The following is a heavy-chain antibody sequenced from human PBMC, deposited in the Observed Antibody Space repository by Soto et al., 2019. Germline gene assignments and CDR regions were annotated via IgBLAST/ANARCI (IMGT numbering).Heavy chain of an antibody. V-gene: IGHV3-64D*06. CDR2: VSGDGVLT. CDR3: VKSRSSSNVDSFD. CDR1: GFTFSSYS. D-gene: IGHD3-3*01. Sequence: PGGSLRLSCSASGFTFSSYSMHCVRQSPPKRLEYVSHVSGDGVLTYYADSVKGRFFISRDNSKNMLFLQMNSLSPEDSAVYYCVKSRSSSNVDSFDWGRGTMVTVS. J-gene: IGHJ4*01.